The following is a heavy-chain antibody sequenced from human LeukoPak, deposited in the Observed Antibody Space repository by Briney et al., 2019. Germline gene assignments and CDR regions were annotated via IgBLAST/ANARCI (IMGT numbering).Heavy chain of an antibody. D-gene: IGHD1-26*01. CDR2: IYHSGST. V-gene: IGHV4-39*01. J-gene: IGHJ4*02. CDR1: GGSIRSSRNY. CDR3: ARNPTVGANRWFDY. Sequence: PSETLSLTCSVSGGSIRSSRNYWGWIRQPPGKGLEWIASIYHSGSTYHNPSLKSRVTISVDMSKIQFSLKLTSVTAADTAVYYCARNPTVGANRWFDYWGQGTLVTVSP.